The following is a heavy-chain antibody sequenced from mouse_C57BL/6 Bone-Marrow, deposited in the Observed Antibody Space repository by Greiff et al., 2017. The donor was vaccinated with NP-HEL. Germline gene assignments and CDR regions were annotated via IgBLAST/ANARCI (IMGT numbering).Heavy chain of an antibody. Sequence: VQLQQSGAELARPGASVKLSCKASGYTFTSYGISWVKQRTGQGLEWIGEIYPRSGNTYYNEKFKGKATLTADKSSSTAYMELRSLTSEDSAVYFCGLLLFDYWGQGTTLTVSS. D-gene: IGHD2-1*01. CDR1: GYTFTSYG. CDR2: IYPRSGNT. CDR3: GLLLFDY. V-gene: IGHV1-81*01. J-gene: IGHJ2*01.